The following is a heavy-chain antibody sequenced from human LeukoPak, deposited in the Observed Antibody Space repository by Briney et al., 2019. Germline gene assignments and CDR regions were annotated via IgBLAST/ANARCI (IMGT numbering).Heavy chain of an antibody. CDR2: INPNSGGT. Sequence: GASVKVSCEASGYTFTGYYMHWVRQAPGQGLEWMGWINPNSGGTNYAQKFQGRVTMTRDTSISTAYMELSRLRSDDTAVYYCAGAQDIVVVPAAAYNWFDPWGQGTLVTVSS. CDR1: GYTFTGYY. CDR3: AGAQDIVVVPAAAYNWFDP. V-gene: IGHV1-2*02. D-gene: IGHD2-2*01. J-gene: IGHJ5*02.